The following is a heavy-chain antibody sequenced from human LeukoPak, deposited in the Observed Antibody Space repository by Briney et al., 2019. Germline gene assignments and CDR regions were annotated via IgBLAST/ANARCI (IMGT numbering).Heavy chain of an antibody. CDR2: VYYSGTT. D-gene: IGHD5-12*01. CDR1: GGSIKSHY. J-gene: IGHJ4*02. V-gene: IGHV4-59*11. CDR3: ATSLYGDYEADY. Sequence: SETLSLTCSVSGGSIKSHYYTWIRQPPGKGLEWIGYVYYSGTTSYNPSLESRVSMSDDTSKNQVFLWLTSVTAADTAVYYCATSLYGDYEADYWGPGILVTVSS.